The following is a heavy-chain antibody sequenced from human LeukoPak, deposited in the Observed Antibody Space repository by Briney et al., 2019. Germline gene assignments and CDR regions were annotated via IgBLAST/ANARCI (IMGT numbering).Heavy chain of an antibody. Sequence: GGSLRLSCAASGFTVSSRYMSWVRQAPGKGLAWVSVIHGDGSTYYADSVKGRFTISRDNSKNTLYLQMNSLRAEDTAVYYCARGESSDCTCIDYWGQGTLVSVSS. V-gene: IGHV3-53*01. CDR2: IHGDGST. CDR1: GFTVSSRY. J-gene: IGHJ4*02. D-gene: IGHD2-21*02. CDR3: ARGESSDCTCIDY.